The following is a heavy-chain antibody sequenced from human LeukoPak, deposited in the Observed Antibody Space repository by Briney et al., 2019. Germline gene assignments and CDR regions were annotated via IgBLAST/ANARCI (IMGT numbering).Heavy chain of an antibody. D-gene: IGHD2-2*01. CDR1: GRSISSSSYY. V-gene: IGHV4-39*01. CDR3: ARHYCSSTSCNFDY. J-gene: IGHJ4*02. CDR2: VYYSGST. Sequence: AETLSLMCTLSGRSISSSSYYWGWIRQPPGQGLEWIGSVYYSGSTYYNPSLKSRVTISVDTSKNQFSLKLSSVTAADTAGYYCARHYCSSTSCNFDYWGQGNMVTVSS.